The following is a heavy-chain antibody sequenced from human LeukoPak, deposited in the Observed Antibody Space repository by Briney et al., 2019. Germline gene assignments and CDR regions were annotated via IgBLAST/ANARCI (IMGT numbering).Heavy chain of an antibody. Sequence: GASVKVSCKASGYTFTSYDINWVRQATGQGLEWMGWMNPNSGNTGYAQKFQGRVTMTRNTSISTAYMELSSLRSEDTAVYYCARGPQRFLEWLLQYYFDYWGQGTLATVSS. V-gene: IGHV1-8*01. D-gene: IGHD3-3*01. CDR1: GYTFTSYD. CDR3: ARGPQRFLEWLLQYYFDY. J-gene: IGHJ4*02. CDR2: MNPNSGNT.